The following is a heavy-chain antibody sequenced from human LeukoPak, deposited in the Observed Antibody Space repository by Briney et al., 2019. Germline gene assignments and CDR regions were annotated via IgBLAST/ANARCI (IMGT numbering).Heavy chain of an antibody. CDR1: GGSFSAYY. D-gene: IGHD6-19*01. CDR2: INHSGST. V-gene: IGHV4-34*01. CDR3: ARGLTYTSGWYR. J-gene: IGHJ4*02. Sequence: PSETLSLTCAVYGGSFSAYYWSWIRQPPGKGLEWIGEINHSGSTNYNPSLKSRVTISVDTSKNQFSLKLSSVTAADTAVYYCARGLTYTSGWYRWGQGTPVTVSS.